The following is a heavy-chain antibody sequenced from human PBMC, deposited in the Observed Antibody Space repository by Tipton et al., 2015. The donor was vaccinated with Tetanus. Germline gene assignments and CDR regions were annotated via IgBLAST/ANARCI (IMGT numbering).Heavy chain of an antibody. V-gene: IGHV1-2*02. CDR3: ARGSLRKGFLEWHFDY. Sequence: QSGAEVKKPGTSVKVSCRAFGYTLTGFYMHWVRQAPGQGLEWMGWITPNNGDTNYGHKFRDRVTMTSDRSIDTVHMELNGLTSDDTAFYFCARGSLRKGFLEWHFDYWGQGTLVTVSS. J-gene: IGHJ4*02. CDR1: GYTLTGFY. CDR2: ITPNNGDT. D-gene: IGHD3-3*01.